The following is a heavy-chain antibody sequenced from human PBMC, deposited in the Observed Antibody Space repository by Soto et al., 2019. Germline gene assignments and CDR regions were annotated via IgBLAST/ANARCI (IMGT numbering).Heavy chain of an antibody. J-gene: IGHJ4*02. CDR2: FKSKTDGGTI. Sequence: EVQLVESGGGSVKPGESLRLSCAASGITFGNAWMSWVRQAPGKGLEWVGRFKSKTDGGTIDYAAPVRGRFTISRDDSKNMLYLQINNLKTEDTALYYCVTDPHRMTLSGVIIGPFDSGGQGTLVTVSS. CDR1: GITFGNAW. CDR3: VTDPHRMTLSGVIIGPFDS. V-gene: IGHV3-15*01. D-gene: IGHD3-3*01.